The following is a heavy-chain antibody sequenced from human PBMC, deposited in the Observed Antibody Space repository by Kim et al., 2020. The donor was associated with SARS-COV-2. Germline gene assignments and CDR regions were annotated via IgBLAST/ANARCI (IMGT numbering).Heavy chain of an antibody. CDR2: IYYSGST. J-gene: IGHJ4*02. CDR3: ARTTVAPSYYFDY. CDR1: GGSISSGGYY. D-gene: IGHD4-17*01. V-gene: IGHV4-31*03. Sequence: SETLSLTCTVSGGSISSGGYYWSWIRQHPGKGLEWIGYIYYSGSTYYNPSLKSRVTISVDTSKNQFSLKLSSVTAADTAVYYCARTTVAPSYYFDYWGQGTLVTVSS.